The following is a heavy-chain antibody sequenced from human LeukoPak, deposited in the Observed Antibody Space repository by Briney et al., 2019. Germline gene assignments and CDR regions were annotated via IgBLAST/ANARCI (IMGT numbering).Heavy chain of an antibody. Sequence: ASVKVSCKASGYTFTSYGISWVRQAPGQGLEWMGWISAYNGNTSYAQKLQGRVTMTTDTSTSTAYMELRSLRSDDTAVYYCARDLRRGPFSIRGDYWGQGTLVTVSS. V-gene: IGHV1-18*01. CDR1: GYTFTSYG. D-gene: IGHD2-2*01. CDR3: ARDLRRGPFSIRGDY. J-gene: IGHJ4*02. CDR2: ISAYNGNT.